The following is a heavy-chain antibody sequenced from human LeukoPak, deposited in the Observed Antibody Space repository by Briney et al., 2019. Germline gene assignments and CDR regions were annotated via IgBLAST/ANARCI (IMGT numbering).Heavy chain of an antibody. CDR2: IKHDGSEK. Sequence: GGSLRLSCAASGFIFSNYWMTWVRQAPGKRLEWLANIKHDGSEKYYVDSVKGRFTISRDSAKNSLYLQMNSLSAEDTAVYYCASDVRWYSDYWGQGTLVTVSS. J-gene: IGHJ4*02. V-gene: IGHV3-7*01. CDR1: GFIFSNYW. D-gene: IGHD5-24*01. CDR3: ASDVRWYSDY.